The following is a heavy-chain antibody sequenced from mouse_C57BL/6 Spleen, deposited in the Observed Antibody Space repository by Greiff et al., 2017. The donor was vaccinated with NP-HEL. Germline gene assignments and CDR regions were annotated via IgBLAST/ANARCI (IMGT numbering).Heavy chain of an antibody. CDR3: AREPSYSWYFDV. CDR1: GFTFSDYY. CDR2: INYDGSST. J-gene: IGHJ1*03. V-gene: IGHV5-16*01. Sequence: EVKLMESEGGLVQPGSSMKLSCTASGFTFSDYYMAWVRQVPEKGLEWVANINYDGSSTYYLDSLKSRFIISRDNAKNILYLQMSSLKSEDTATYYCAREPSYSWYFDVWGTGTTVTVSS. D-gene: IGHD1-1*01.